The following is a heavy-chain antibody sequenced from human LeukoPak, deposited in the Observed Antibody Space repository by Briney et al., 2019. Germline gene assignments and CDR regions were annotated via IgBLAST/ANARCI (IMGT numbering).Heavy chain of an antibody. CDR3: AREGIAVAVLYYWFDP. J-gene: IGHJ5*02. CDR2: ISSSSSYI. CDR1: GFTFSSYS. D-gene: IGHD6-19*01. V-gene: IGHV3-21*01. Sequence: GGSLRLSCAASGFTFSSYSMNWVRQAPGKGLEWVSSISSSSSYIYYADSVKGRFTISRDNAKNSLYLQMNSLRAEDTAVYYCAREGIAVAVLYYWFDPWGQGTLVTVSS.